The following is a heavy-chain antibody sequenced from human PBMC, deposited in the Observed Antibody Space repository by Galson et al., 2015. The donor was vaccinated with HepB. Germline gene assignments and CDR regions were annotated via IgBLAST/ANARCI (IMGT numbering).Heavy chain of an antibody. CDR1: GFTFRSYW. J-gene: IGHJ4*02. D-gene: IGHD5-24*01. Sequence: SLRLSCAASGFTFRSYWMSWVRQAPGKGLEWVANIKQDGSEKYYVDSVKGRFTISRDYSKNMLSLQMNSLRPDDTAIYYCAKDGRWLPNPTGFDSWGQGTLVTVSS. CDR2: IKQDGSEK. V-gene: IGHV3-7*01. CDR3: AKDGRWLPNPTGFDS.